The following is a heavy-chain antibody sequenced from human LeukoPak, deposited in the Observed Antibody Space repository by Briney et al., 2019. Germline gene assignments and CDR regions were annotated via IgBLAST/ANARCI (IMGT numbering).Heavy chain of an antibody. CDR3: ARVRDDYTYCDC. CDR2: INSDGSRT. V-gene: IGHV3-74*01. J-gene: IGHJ4*02. D-gene: IGHD4-11*01. CDR1: GFTFSSYW. Sequence: PGGSLRLSCAASGFTFSSYWMHWVRQAPGKGLMWVSRINSDGSRTTYADSVRGRFTISRDNAKSTLYLQMNSLRAEDTAVYYCARVRDDYTYCDCGGEGTRVSVFS.